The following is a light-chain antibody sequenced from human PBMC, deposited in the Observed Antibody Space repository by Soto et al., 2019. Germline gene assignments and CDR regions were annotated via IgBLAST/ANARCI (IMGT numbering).Light chain of an antibody. J-gene: IGKJ1*01. CDR1: QSIRNQ. Sequence: DIQMTQSPSSLSASVGDRVTITCRASQSIRNQLNWYQQKPGKAPNLLIYSASNLRGGVPSRFSGSGSGTDFTLTIRGLQPEDFATYYCPQTSTTTPAFGQGTKVEIK. CDR2: SAS. CDR3: PQTSTTTPA. V-gene: IGKV1-39*01.